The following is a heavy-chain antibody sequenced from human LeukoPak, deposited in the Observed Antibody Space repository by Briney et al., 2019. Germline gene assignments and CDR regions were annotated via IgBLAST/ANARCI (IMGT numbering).Heavy chain of an antibody. D-gene: IGHD6-19*01. J-gene: IGHJ4*02. Sequence: GGSLRLSCAASGFTFSSYAMSWVRQAPGKGLAWVAGNSDSGGSSYYTDSVKGRFTISRDNSKNTLYLQMNSLRAEDTAVYYCAKEDSGWHFDYWGQGTLVTVSS. CDR1: GFTFSSYA. CDR3: AKEDSGWHFDY. V-gene: IGHV3-23*01. CDR2: NSDSGGSS.